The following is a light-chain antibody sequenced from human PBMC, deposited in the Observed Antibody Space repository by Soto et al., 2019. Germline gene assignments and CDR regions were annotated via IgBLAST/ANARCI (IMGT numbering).Light chain of an antibody. Sequence: DIQMTQSPSTLSGSVGDRVTITCRASQTINSWLAWYQQKPGKAPKVLIYKASSLESGVPSRFSGSGSGTEFTLTISSLQPDDFATYYCQQYNSYWTFGQGTKVDIK. CDR3: QQYNSYWT. CDR1: QTINSW. J-gene: IGKJ1*01. V-gene: IGKV1-5*03. CDR2: KAS.